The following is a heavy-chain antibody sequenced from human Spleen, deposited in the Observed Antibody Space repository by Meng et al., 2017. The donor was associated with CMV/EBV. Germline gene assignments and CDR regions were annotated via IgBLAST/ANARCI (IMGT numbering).Heavy chain of an antibody. CDR3: VRGGIATRPNY. CDR1: GVSFSEYP. CDR2: INHIGST. J-gene: IGHJ4*02. Sequence: LTRRLYGVSFSEYPWSWIRQPPGKGLEWIGEINHIGSTHYNPSLKSRVTMSLDTSKTQFSLKFRSVTAADTAVYYCVRGGIATRPNYWGQGTLVTVSS. D-gene: IGHD6-6*01. V-gene: IGHV4-34*01.